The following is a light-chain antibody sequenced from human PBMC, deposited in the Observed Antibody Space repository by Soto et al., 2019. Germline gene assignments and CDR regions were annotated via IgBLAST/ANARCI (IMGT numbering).Light chain of an antibody. Sequence: EIVMTQSPDTLSVSPGERATLSCRASESVNSNLAWYQQKPGQAPRLLIYRASTRATGIAARFSGSGSETDYTLTISLLHAEDLAYYYCQQYNYWPSFGQGTKVDIK. J-gene: IGKJ1*01. CDR3: QQYNYWPS. CDR1: ESVNSN. V-gene: IGKV3-15*01. CDR2: RAS.